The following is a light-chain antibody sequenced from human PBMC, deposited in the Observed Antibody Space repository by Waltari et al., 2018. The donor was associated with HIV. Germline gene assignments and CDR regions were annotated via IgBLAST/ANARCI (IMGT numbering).Light chain of an antibody. Sequence: QSVLTQPPSVSAAPGQRVIISCPGTRSNVGTYYVSCYQQLPGTAPKLLIYDNNKLPSQIPDRFSGSKSDSSATLGITGLQTGDEADYYCGTWDSRLSAYVFGAGTRVTVL. CDR1: RSNVGTYY. J-gene: IGLJ1*01. V-gene: IGLV1-51*01. CDR3: GTWDSRLSAYV. CDR2: DNN.